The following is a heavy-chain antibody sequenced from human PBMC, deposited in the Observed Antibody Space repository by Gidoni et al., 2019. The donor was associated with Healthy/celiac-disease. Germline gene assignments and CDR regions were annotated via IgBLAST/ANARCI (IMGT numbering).Heavy chain of an antibody. CDR1: GFPFSSYG. J-gene: IGHJ4*02. D-gene: IGHD7-27*01. CDR2: ISYDGSNK. CDR3: AKLVPKTRETGADDY. Sequence: QVQLVESGGGVVQPGRSLRLSCAASGFPFSSYGMHWVRQAPGKGLEWVAVISYDGSNKYYADSVKGRFTISRDNSKNTLYLQMNSLRAEDTAVYYCAKLVPKTRETGADDYWGQGTLVTVSS. V-gene: IGHV3-30*18.